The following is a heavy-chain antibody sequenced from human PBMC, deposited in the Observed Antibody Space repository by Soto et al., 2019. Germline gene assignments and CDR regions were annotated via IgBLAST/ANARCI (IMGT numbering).Heavy chain of an antibody. J-gene: IGHJ4*02. Sequence: QVQLQESGPRLVKPSETLSLTCTVSGGSISSYYWSWIRQPPGKGLEWIGYIYYSGSTNYNPSLKSRVTISVDTSKNQFSLKLSSVTAADTAVYYCARAFGSGSYNFDYWGQGTLVTGSS. CDR3: ARAFGSGSYNFDY. CDR2: IYYSGST. D-gene: IGHD3-10*01. V-gene: IGHV4-59*01. CDR1: GGSISSYY.